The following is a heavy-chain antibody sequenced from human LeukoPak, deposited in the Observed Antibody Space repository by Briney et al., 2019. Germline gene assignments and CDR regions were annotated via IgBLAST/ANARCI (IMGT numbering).Heavy chain of an antibody. CDR1: GYTFTGYY. V-gene: IGHV1-2*06. CDR3: ARDFYSYSCVD. Sequence: GASVKVSCKASGYTFTGYYMHWVRQAPGQGLEWMGRINPNSGGTNYAQKFQGKVTMTRDTSISTAYMELSRLRSDDTAVYYCARDFYSYSCVDWGQGTLVTVSS. D-gene: IGHD3-10*02. CDR2: INPNSGGT. J-gene: IGHJ4*02.